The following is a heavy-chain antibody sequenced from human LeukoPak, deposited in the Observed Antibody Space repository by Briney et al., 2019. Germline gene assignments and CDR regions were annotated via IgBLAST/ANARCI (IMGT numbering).Heavy chain of an antibody. V-gene: IGHV1-69*01. D-gene: IGHD3/OR15-3a*01. J-gene: IGHJ6*02. CDR3: ARDRGTGSPGDYYYGMDV. CDR2: IIPIFGTA. Sequence: ASVKVSCTASGGTFSSYAISWVRQAPGQGLEWMGGIIPIFGTANYAQKFQGRVTITADESTSTAYMELSSLRSEDTAVYYCARDRGTGSPGDYYYGMDVWGQGTTVTVSS. CDR1: GGTFSSYA.